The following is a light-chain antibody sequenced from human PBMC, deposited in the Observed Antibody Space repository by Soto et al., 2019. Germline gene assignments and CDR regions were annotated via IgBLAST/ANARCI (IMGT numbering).Light chain of an antibody. V-gene: IGKV3-15*01. Sequence: EVFMTQSPSTLSVSPVEIATFSCRASQSVSSSLAWYQQKPGQAPRLLIYVASTRATGIPARFSGSGSGTEFTLTISSLQSEDFAVYYCQQYSKWPITFGQGTRLEI. J-gene: IGKJ5*01. CDR1: QSVSSS. CDR3: QQYSKWPIT. CDR2: VAS.